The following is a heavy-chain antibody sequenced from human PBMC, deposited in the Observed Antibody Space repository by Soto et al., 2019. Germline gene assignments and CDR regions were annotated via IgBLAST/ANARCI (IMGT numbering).Heavy chain of an antibody. CDR2: ISYDGSNT. D-gene: IGHD3-10*02. CDR1: GFTFSRFS. CDR3: ARDHGMFLSYYYYGMDV. V-gene: IGHV3-30-3*01. J-gene: IGHJ6*02. Sequence: QVQLVESGGSVVQPGWSLTLSCAASGFTFSRFSMHWVRQAPGKGLAWVAVISYDGSNTHYAESVKGRFNISRDDSKNTVYLQMNNLRGEDSAVYYCARDHGMFLSYYYYGMDVWGQGTTVTVSS.